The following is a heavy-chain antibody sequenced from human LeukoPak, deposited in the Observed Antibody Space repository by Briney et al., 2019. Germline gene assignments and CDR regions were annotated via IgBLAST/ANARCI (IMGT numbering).Heavy chain of an antibody. J-gene: IGHJ5*02. CDR3: ARGLNDFWSGWANWFDP. CDR1: GGSISSGSYY. V-gene: IGHV4-61*02. CDR2: IYARGST. Sequence: SQTLSLTCTVYGGSISSGSYYWSWIRQPAGKGLEWIGRIYARGSTNYNSCLKTRVTISVDTSKNQFYLKLSSVTAADTAVYYCARGLNDFWSGWANWFDPWGQGTLVTVSS. D-gene: IGHD3-3*01.